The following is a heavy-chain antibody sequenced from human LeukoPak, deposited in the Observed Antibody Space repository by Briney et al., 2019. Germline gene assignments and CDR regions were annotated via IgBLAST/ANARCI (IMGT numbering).Heavy chain of an antibody. CDR1: GFTFSSYW. J-gene: IGHJ5*02. D-gene: IGHD1-7*01. CDR3: ARENWNYGNWFDP. V-gene: IGHV3-7*03. CDR2: IKQDGSEK. Sequence: PGGSLRLSCAASGFTFSSYWMSWVRQAPGKGLEWVANIKQDGSEKYYVDSVKGRFTISRDNAKNSLYLQMNSLRAEDTALYYCARENWNYGNWFDPWGQGTLVTVSS.